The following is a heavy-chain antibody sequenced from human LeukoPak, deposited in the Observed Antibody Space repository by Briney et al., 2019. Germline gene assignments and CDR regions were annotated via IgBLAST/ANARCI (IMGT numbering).Heavy chain of an antibody. CDR2: ISYDGSNK. V-gene: IGHV3-30-3*01. CDR1: GFTFSSYA. CDR3: ARDGRGYFLGYFDY. Sequence: PGGSLRLSCAASGFTFSSYAMHWVRQAPGKGLEWMAVISYDGSNKYYADSVKGRFTISRDNSKNTLYLQMNSLRAEDTAVYYCARDGRGYFLGYFDYWGQGTLVTVSS. D-gene: IGHD5-18*01. J-gene: IGHJ4*02.